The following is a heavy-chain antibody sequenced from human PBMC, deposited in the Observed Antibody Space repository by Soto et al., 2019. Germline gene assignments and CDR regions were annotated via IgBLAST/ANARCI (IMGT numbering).Heavy chain of an antibody. CDR2: ISYDGSNK. D-gene: IGHD1-26*01. J-gene: IGHJ4*02. Sequence: QVQLVESGGGVVQPGRSLRLSCAASGFTFSSYGMHWVRQAPGKGLEWVAVISYDGSNKYYADSVKGRFTISRDNSKNTPYLQMNSLRAEDTAVYYCAKDLRGSGSYGYWGQGTLVTVSS. V-gene: IGHV3-30*18. CDR3: AKDLRGSGSYGY. CDR1: GFTFSSYG.